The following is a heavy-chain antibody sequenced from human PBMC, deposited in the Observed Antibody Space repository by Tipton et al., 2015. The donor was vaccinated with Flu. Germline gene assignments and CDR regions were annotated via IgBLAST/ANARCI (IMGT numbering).Heavy chain of an antibody. CDR3: ARDRGGYDRYGNGPPGWFDS. V-gene: IGHV4-4*07. CDR2: ISPSGTT. CDR1: GGSITDYH. D-gene: IGHD5-18*01. J-gene: IGHJ5*01. Sequence: LSLTCRVSGGSITDYHWTWIRQSAGKGLEWIGRISPSGTTKFNSSLKSRVTMSVDASKNQFSLRLTSVTGADTAVYYCARDRGGYDRYGNGPPGWFDSWGQGTQVTVSS.